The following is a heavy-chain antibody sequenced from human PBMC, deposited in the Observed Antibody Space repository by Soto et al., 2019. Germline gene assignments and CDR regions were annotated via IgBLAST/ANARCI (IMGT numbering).Heavy chain of an antibody. Sequence: ASVKVSCKASAYTFTSSCISWVRQAPGQGLKWMVWISAYNGNTNYAQKLQGRGTMTTDPSTSTAYMEQRSRRSDDTAVEYCARDALLECLFGKVYNYYYMDFWGKGTTVTVSS. V-gene: IGHV1-18*01. CDR3: ARDALLECLFGKVYNYYYMDF. J-gene: IGHJ6*03. CDR2: ISAYNGNT. CDR1: AYTFTSSC. D-gene: IGHD3-3*01.